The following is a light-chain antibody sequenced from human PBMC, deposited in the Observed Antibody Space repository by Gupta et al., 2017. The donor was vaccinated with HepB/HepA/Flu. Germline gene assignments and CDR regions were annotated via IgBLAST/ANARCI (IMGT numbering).Light chain of an antibody. CDR3: QVWDSSSDHPHVV. CDR2: YDS. V-gene: IGLV3-21*04. Sequence: SYVLTQPPSASVAPGKTARITCGGNNIGSKSVHWYQQKPGQAPVLVIYYDSDRPSGIPERFSGSNSGNTATLTISRVEAGDEADYYCQVWDSSSDHPHVVFGGGTKLTVL. CDR1: NIGSKS. J-gene: IGLJ2*01.